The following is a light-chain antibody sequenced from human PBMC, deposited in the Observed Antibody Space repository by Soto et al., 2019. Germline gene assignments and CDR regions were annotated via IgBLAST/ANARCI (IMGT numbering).Light chain of an antibody. J-gene: IGKJ1*01. Sequence: DIQMTQSPSSLSASVGDRVTITCRASQSISSYLNWYQQKPGKAPNLLIYAASRLQSGVPSRFSGSASGTYFTLTISSLQREDFATYYCQQSFRTPRTFGQGTKVEFK. V-gene: IGKV1-39*01. CDR3: QQSFRTPRT. CDR1: QSISSY. CDR2: AAS.